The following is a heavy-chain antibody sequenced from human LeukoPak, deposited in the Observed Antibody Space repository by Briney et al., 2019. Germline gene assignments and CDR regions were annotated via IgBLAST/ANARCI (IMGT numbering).Heavy chain of an antibody. J-gene: IGHJ4*02. CDR3: ARPAHYDFWSGYYLDY. CDR1: GYTFTSYG. D-gene: IGHD3-3*01. V-gene: IGHV1-18*01. Sequence: ASVKVSSKASGYTFTSYGISWVRQAPGQGLEWMGWISAYNGNTNYAQKLQGRVTMTTDTSTSTAYMELRSLRSDDTAVYYCARPAHYDFWSGYYLDYWGQGTLVTVSS. CDR2: ISAYNGNT.